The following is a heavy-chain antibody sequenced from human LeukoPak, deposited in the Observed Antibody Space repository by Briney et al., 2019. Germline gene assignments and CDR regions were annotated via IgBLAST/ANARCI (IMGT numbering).Heavy chain of an antibody. D-gene: IGHD2-2*01. V-gene: IGHV4-39*07. CDR1: GGSISSSSYY. J-gene: IGHJ4*02. Sequence: PSETLSLTCTVSGGSISSSSYYWGWIRQPPGKGLEWIGSIYYSGSTYYNPSLKSRVTISVDTSKNQFSLKLSSVTAADTAVYYCAREGGRYCSSTSCLDYWGQGTLVTVSS. CDR3: AREGGRYCSSTSCLDY. CDR2: IYYSGST.